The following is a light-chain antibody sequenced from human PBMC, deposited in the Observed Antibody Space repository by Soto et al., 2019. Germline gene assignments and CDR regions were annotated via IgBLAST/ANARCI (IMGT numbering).Light chain of an antibody. CDR3: QQYYSPPWT. V-gene: IGKV4-1*01. CDR1: QSVLYSSNNKNY. CDR2: WAS. J-gene: IGKJ1*01. Sequence: DIVMTQSPDSLAVSLGERATINCKSSQSVLYSSNNKNYLAWYQQKPGQPPKLLIYWASTRESGVPDRFSGSGSGTDFTLTISSLQAEDVAVDYGQQYYSPPWTFGQGTKVEIK.